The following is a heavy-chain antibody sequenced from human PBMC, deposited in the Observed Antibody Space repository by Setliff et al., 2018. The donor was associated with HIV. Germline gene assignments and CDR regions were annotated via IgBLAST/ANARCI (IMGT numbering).Heavy chain of an antibody. D-gene: IGHD3-16*01. CDR3: ARAVASKNIRGEYYFDY. J-gene: IGHJ4*02. CDR2: IDPSDGST. V-gene: IGHV1-46*01. CDR1: GYAFTSYF. Sequence: ASVKVSCKASGYAFTSYFMHWVRQAPGQGLEWMGIIDPSDGSTSYAQKFQDRVTMTRDTSTSTVYMELSSLRSEATAVYYCARAVASKNIRGEYYFDYWGQGTLVTVS.